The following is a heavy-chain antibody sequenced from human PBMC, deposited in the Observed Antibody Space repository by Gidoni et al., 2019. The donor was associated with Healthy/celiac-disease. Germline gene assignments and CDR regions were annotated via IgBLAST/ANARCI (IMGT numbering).Heavy chain of an antibody. Sequence: EVQLLESGGGVVQPGGSRRLACAASGGTCSSYAMSWVRQAPGKGLVWVSAISGSGGSTYYADSVKGRFTISRDNSKNTLYLQMHSLRAEDTAVYYCAKEISTSCYMGCPNYWGQGTLVTVSS. CDR1: GGTCSSYA. CDR2: ISGSGGST. V-gene: IGHV3-23*01. J-gene: IGHJ4*02. CDR3: AKEISTSCYMGCPNY. D-gene: IGHD2-2*02.